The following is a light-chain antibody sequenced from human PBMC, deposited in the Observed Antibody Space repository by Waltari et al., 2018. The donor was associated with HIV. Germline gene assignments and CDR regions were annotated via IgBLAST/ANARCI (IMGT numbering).Light chain of an antibody. CDR1: SGDVGGYNY. Sequence: QSALTQPRSVSGSPGQSVTISCPGSSGDVGGYNYVSWYQQYPDRAPKLVIYDVSKWPSGVPDRFSGSKSGNTASLTISGLQAEDEADYYCCSYAGSYTYVFGTGTKVTVL. CDR2: DVS. V-gene: IGLV2-11*01. J-gene: IGLJ1*01. CDR3: CSYAGSYTYV.